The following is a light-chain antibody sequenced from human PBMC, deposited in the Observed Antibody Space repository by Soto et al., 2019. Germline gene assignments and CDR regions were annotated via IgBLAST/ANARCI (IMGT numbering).Light chain of an antibody. Sequence: EVVMTHSPATLSLCPGEISTLSGRASQSVRSNLAWYQQRPGQAPRLLIYDVSTRATGIPARFSGSGSGTEFTLTISNLQSEDFAVYYCQQYNNWPWTFGQGTKVDI. J-gene: IGKJ1*01. CDR2: DVS. CDR1: QSVRSN. V-gene: IGKV3-15*01. CDR3: QQYNNWPWT.